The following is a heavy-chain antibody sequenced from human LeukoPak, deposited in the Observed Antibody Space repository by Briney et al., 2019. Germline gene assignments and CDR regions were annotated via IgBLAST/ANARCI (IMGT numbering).Heavy chain of an antibody. CDR1: GFTVNSNY. D-gene: IGHD1-26*01. V-gene: IGHV3-53*01. Sequence: PGGSLRLSCAASGFTVNSNYMTWVRQAPGKWLEWVSVIYSGGSTYYADSVKGRFTISRDNSKNTLYLQMNRLRAENTAVYYCASGGMGVFEYWGQGTLVTVSP. CDR3: ASGGMGVFEY. J-gene: IGHJ4*02. CDR2: IYSGGST.